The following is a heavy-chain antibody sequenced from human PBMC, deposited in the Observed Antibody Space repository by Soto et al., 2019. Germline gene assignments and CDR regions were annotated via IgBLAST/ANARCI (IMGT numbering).Heavy chain of an antibody. CDR2: ISTYNGNT. D-gene: IGHD4-17*01. Sequence: QVQLVQSGAEVKQPGASVKVSCKASGYTFTNYGFTWVRQAPGQGLEWLGWISTYNGNTKYAQKVQGRLTMTTDTSTSTANMELTSLRSDDTALYYCARTTVPASYYYMDVWGKGSTVTVSS. J-gene: IGHJ6*03. CDR3: ARTTVPASYYYMDV. CDR1: GYTFTNYG. V-gene: IGHV1-18*01.